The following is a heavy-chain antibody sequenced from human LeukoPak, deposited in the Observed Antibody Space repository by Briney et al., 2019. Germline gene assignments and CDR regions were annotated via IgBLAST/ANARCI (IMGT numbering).Heavy chain of an antibody. CDR1: GFSFSSYH. J-gene: IGHJ4*02. D-gene: IGHD6-19*01. Sequence: GGSLRLSCAASGFSFSSYHMNWVRQAPGKGLEWVSYISSSSGIIHNADSVKGRFTISRDNSKNTLYLQVNSLRPEDTAVYYCARNAYSSGWYYSDHWGQGTLVTVSS. CDR3: ARNAYSSGWYYSDH. CDR2: ISSSSGII. V-gene: IGHV3-48*01.